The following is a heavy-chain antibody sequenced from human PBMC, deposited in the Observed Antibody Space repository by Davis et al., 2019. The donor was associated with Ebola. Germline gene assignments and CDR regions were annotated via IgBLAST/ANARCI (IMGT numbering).Heavy chain of an antibody. CDR2: IWYDGSNK. V-gene: IGHV3-33*01. J-gene: IGHJ6*02. Sequence: GESLKISCAASGFTFSSYGMHWVRQAPGKGLEWVAVIWYDGSNKYYADSVKGRFTISRDNSKNTLYLQMNSLRAEDTAVYYCARVGVPDYYYYGMDVWGQGTTVTVSS. CDR3: ARVGVPDYYYYGMDV. CDR1: GFTFSSYG. D-gene: IGHD3-10*01.